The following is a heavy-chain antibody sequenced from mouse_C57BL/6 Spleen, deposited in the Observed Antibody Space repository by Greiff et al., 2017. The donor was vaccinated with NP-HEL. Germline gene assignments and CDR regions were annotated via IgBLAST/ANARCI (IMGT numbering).Heavy chain of an antibody. CDR1: GYTFTDYN. Sequence: VQLQQSGPELVKPGASVKIPCKASGYTFTDYNMDWVKQSHGKSLEWIGDINPNNGGTIYNQKFKGKATLTVDKSSSTAYMELRSLTSEDTAVYYCARLGLRRDWYFDVWGTGTTVTVSS. J-gene: IGHJ1*03. CDR2: INPNNGGT. CDR3: ARLGLRRDWYFDV. D-gene: IGHD2-4*01. V-gene: IGHV1-18*01.